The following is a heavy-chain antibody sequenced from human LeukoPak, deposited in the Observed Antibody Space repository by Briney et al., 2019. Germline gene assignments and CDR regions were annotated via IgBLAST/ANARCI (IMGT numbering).Heavy chain of an antibody. D-gene: IGHD7-27*01. Sequence: QPGRALRLFCAASGFTFSNYGMHWVRQAPGKGLEWVAVIWYDGSKKEYADSVKGRFTISRDNSKNTLYLQMDSLRAEDTAVYYCAKDYRQIGSSGLHTGAFDIWGQGTMVTVSS. CDR2: IWYDGSKK. J-gene: IGHJ3*02. CDR3: AKDYRQIGSSGLHTGAFDI. CDR1: GFTFSNYG. V-gene: IGHV3-33*06.